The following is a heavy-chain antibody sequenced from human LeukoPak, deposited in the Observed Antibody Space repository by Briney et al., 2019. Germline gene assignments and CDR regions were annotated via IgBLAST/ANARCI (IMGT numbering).Heavy chain of an antibody. CDR1: GYSISSGNY. J-gene: IGHJ4*02. D-gene: IGHD2-2*01. V-gene: IGHV4-38-2*02. CDR2: IYHSGST. Sequence: SETLSLTCSVSGYSISSGNYWGWIRQPPGKGLEWIRSIYHSGSTYYNSSLKSRVTISVDTSKNQFSLKLSSVTAADTAVYYCAKGYCSSITCYDDRGAFDYWGQGTLVTVSS. CDR3: AKGYCSSITCYDDRGAFDY.